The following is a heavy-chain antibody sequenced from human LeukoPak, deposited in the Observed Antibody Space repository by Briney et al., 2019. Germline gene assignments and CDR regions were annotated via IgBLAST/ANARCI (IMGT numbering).Heavy chain of an antibody. CDR3: TRQLIEEGSTRRNAFDI. Sequence: PSETLSPTCTVSGDSVRTYYWSWIRQSPGKGLEWLGYIYYSVTTAYNPSVKGRLLISVDTSENQISLELSSVTASDTAVYYCTRQLIEEGSTRRNAFDIWGQGAKVIVSS. V-gene: IGHV4-59*08. J-gene: IGHJ3*02. CDR2: IYYSVTT. D-gene: IGHD1-14*01. CDR1: GDSVRTYY.